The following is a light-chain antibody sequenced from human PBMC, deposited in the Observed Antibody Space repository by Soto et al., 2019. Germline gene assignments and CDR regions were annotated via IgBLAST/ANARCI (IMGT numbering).Light chain of an antibody. CDR3: QHYNSYSEFS. CDR1: QSVNNW. Sequence: IQMTQSPSTLSASVGDSVTITCRASQSVNNWLAWYQQKPGQAPKLLIYQASTLETGVPSRFSGSGCGTEFTLIISYLQPDDFATYYCQHYNSYSEFSFGPGTKVDL. V-gene: IGKV1-5*03. J-gene: IGKJ3*01. CDR2: QAS.